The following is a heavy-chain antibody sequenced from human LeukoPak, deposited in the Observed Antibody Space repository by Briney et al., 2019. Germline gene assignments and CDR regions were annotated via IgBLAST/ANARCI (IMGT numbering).Heavy chain of an antibody. Sequence: ASVKVSCKASGYTFTGYYMHWVRQAPGQGLEWMGWINPNSGGTNYAQKFQGRVTMTRDTSISTAYMELSRLRSDDTAVYYCARDPLYCSGGSCYWFDPWGQGTLVTVSS. CDR3: ARDPLYCSGGSCYWFDP. V-gene: IGHV1-2*02. J-gene: IGHJ5*02. D-gene: IGHD2-15*01. CDR1: GYTFTGYY. CDR2: INPNSGGT.